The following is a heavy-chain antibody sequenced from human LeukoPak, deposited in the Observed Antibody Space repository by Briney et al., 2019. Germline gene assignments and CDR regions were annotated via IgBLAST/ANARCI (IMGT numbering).Heavy chain of an antibody. Sequence: SETLSLTCTVSGGSISSYYWSWIRQPPGKGLEWIGYIYYSGSTNYNPSLKSRVTISVDRSKNQFSLKLSSVTAADTAVYYCARLSGTYGSGSYEHYFDYWGQGTLVTVSS. V-gene: IGHV4-59*12. CDR3: ARLSGTYGSGSYEHYFDY. CDR2: IYYSGST. D-gene: IGHD3-10*01. J-gene: IGHJ4*02. CDR1: GGSISSYY.